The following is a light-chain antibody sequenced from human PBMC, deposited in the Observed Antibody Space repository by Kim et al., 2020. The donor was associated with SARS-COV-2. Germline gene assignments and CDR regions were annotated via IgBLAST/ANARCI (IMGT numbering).Light chain of an antibody. CDR1: QDISNY. V-gene: IGKV1-33*01. Sequence: DIQMTQSPSSLSASVGDRVTITCQASQDISNYLNWYQQKPGKAPKLLIYDASNLETGVPSRFSGSGSGTDFTFTISSLQPEDIATYYCHLYDNLPLTFGGGTKLEI. J-gene: IGKJ4*01. CDR3: HLYDNLPLT. CDR2: DAS.